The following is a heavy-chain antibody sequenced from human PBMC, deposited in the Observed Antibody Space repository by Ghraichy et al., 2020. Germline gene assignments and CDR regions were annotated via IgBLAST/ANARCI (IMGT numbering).Heavy chain of an antibody. CDR2: ISGGGGNT. CDR3: AKAWGFCSGGTCPSYKWFDP. Sequence: GGSLRLYCAASGFTFSSYEMTWVRQAPGKGLEWVSTISGGGGNTYYGDSVKGRFTVSRDNSHNTMSLQMNSLRAEDTALYYCAKAWGFCSGGTCPSYKWFDPWGPGTLVTVSS. CDR1: GFTFSSYE. V-gene: IGHV3-23*01. D-gene: IGHD2-15*01. J-gene: IGHJ5*02.